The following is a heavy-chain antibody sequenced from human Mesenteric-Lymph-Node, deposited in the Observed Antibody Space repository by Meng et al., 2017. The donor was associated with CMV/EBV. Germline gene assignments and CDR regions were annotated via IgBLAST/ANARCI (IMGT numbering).Heavy chain of an antibody. Sequence: GESLKISCAASGFTFSSFAMSRVRQAPGKGLEWVSAISGGGSSTYYADSVKGRFTISRDNSKNTLYLQMNSLRAEDTAVYYCAKDPVRSSSPRGFDYWGQGTLVTVSS. V-gene: IGHV3-23*01. D-gene: IGHD6-6*01. J-gene: IGHJ4*02. CDR1: GFTFSSFA. CDR3: AKDPVRSSSPRGFDY. CDR2: ISGGGSST.